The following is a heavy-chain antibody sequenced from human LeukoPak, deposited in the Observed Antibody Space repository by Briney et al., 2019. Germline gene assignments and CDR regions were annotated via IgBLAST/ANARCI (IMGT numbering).Heavy chain of an antibody. CDR3: AKDYIYGGWGNAFDI. Sequence: GGSLRLSCAASGFTFSNSGMHWVRQAPGKGLEWVAFIRFDGSSKFYTDSVKGRFTISRDNSKNTLNLQMNSLRAEDTAVYYCAKDYIYGGWGNAFDIWGQGTKVTVSS. CDR2: IRFDGSSK. V-gene: IGHV3-30*02. CDR1: GFTFSNSG. J-gene: IGHJ3*02. D-gene: IGHD5-18*01.